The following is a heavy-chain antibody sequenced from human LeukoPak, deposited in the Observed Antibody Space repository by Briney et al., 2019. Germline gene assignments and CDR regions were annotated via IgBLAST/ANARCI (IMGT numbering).Heavy chain of an antibody. CDR2: NNPNSGGK. CDR3: AREGIAAAGRRFDP. Sequence: ASVKVSCKASGYTFTGYYMHWVRPAPGQGLEWMGWNNPNSGGKNYAQKFQGRVTMTRETSISTAYMELSRLRSDDTAVYYCAREGIAAAGRRFDPWGQGTLVTVSS. D-gene: IGHD6-13*01. V-gene: IGHV1-2*02. CDR1: GYTFTGYY. J-gene: IGHJ5*02.